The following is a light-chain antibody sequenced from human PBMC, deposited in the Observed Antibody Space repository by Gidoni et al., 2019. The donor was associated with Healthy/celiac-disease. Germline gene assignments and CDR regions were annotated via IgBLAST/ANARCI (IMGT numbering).Light chain of an antibody. CDR2: WAS. V-gene: IGKV4-1*01. CDR1: QSVLYSPNNKNY. Sequence: DIVMTQSPDSLAVSLGERATINCKSSQSVLYSPNNKNYLAWYQQKPGQPPKLHIYWASTRESGVHDRFSGSGSGTDFTLTISSLQAEDVAVYYCQQYYSTPLTFGGGTKVEIK. J-gene: IGKJ4*01. CDR3: QQYYSTPLT.